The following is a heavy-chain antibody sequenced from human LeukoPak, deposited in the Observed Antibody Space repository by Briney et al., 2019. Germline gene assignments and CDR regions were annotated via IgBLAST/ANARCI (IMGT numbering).Heavy chain of an antibody. Sequence: PGGSLRLSCAASGFTFSSYAMHWVRQAPGKGLEWVAVISYDGNNKYYADSVKGRFTISRDSSKNTLWLQMNSLRAEDTAVYYCAKGQGSGVYKYNFDYWGQGTLVTVSS. CDR2: ISYDGNNK. CDR3: AKGQGSGVYKYNFDY. CDR1: GFTFSSYA. V-gene: IGHV3-30-3*01. D-gene: IGHD3-10*01. J-gene: IGHJ4*02.